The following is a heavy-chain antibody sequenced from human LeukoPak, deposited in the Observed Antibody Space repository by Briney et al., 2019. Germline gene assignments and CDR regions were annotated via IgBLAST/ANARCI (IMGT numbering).Heavy chain of an antibody. Sequence: PGGSLRLSCAASGFTFSDYYMSWIRQAPGKGLEWVSYISSGSSFTNYADSVKGRFTVSRDNSKSSVYLQMSSLRAEDTAVYYCAKDVSPVPAAMGLGMDVWGQGTTVTVS. CDR1: GFTFSDYY. J-gene: IGHJ6*02. D-gene: IGHD2-2*01. CDR2: ISSGSSFT. V-gene: IGHV3-11*06. CDR3: AKDVSPVPAAMGLGMDV.